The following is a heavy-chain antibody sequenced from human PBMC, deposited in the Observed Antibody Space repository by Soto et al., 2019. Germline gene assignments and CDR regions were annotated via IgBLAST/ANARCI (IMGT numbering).Heavy chain of an antibody. Sequence: ASVKVSCKASGYTFTSYDINWVRQATGQGLEWMGWMNPNSGNKGYAQKFQGRVTMTRNTSISTAYMELSSLRSEDTAVYYCARGARAAAGTGVDYFDYWGQGTLVTSPQ. J-gene: IGHJ4*02. CDR3: ARGARAAAGTGVDYFDY. V-gene: IGHV1-8*01. CDR1: GYTFTSYD. D-gene: IGHD6-13*01. CDR2: MNPNSGNK.